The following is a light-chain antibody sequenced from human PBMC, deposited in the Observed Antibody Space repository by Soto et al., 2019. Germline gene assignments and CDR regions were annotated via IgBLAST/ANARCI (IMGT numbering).Light chain of an antibody. Sequence: QLVLTQSPSASASLGASVKLTCTLSSGHSSYAIAWHQQQPEKGPRFLMKLNTDCSHIKGDGIRDRFSGSSSGAGRYLTVSSLQSEDEADYYCQTWGTGIRVFGGGTKLTVL. CDR2: LNTDCSH. CDR3: QTWGTGIRV. J-gene: IGLJ3*02. V-gene: IGLV4-69*01. CDR1: SGHSSYA.